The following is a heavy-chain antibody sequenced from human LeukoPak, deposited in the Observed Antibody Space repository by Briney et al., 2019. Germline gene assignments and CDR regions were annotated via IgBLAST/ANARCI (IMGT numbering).Heavy chain of an antibody. V-gene: IGHV1-69*02. CDR2: IFPIIGIP. CDR1: GGTFNSYT. J-gene: IGHJ4*02. CDR3: ARGGSQFDF. D-gene: IGHD1-26*01. Sequence: SVKVSCKGSGGTFNSYTINWVRQAPGQGLEWMGRIFPIIGIPYYAQRFQVRVTITADKSTGTVYMELSSLRSEDTAVYYCARGGSQFDFWGQGTLVTVSA.